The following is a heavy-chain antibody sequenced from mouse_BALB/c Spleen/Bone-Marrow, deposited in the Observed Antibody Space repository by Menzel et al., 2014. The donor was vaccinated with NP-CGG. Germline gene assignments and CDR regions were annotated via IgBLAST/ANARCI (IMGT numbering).Heavy chain of an antibody. Sequence: EVQRVESGGGLVQPGGSMELSCVASGFTFSNYWMNWVRQSPEKGLEWVAEIRLKSNNYATHYAESVKGRFTISRDDSKSSVYLQMNNLRAEDTGIYYCTVPFGPGFDYWGQGTTLTVSS. V-gene: IGHV6-6*02. CDR1: GFTFSNYW. CDR3: TVPFGPGFDY. J-gene: IGHJ2*01. CDR2: IRLKSNNYAT.